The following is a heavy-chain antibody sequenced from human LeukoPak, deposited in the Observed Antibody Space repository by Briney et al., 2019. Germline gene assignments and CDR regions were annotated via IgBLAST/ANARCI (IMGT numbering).Heavy chain of an antibody. V-gene: IGHV3-48*03. J-gene: IGHJ6*02. D-gene: IGHD5-18*01. Sequence: PGGSLRLSCAASGFTFSTYEMNWVRQAPGKGLEWVSYISSSGSTIYYADSVKGRFTISRDNAKNSLYLQMNSLRAEDTALYYCGREGYNYPYYYYGMDVWGQGTTVTVSS. CDR2: ISSSGSTI. CDR3: GREGYNYPYYYYGMDV. CDR1: GFTFSTYE.